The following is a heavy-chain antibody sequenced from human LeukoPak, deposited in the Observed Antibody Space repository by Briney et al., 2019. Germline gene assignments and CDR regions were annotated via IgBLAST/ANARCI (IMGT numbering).Heavy chain of an antibody. CDR2: IYYSGST. CDR3: ARVPRDGYNWWFDP. D-gene: IGHD5-24*01. J-gene: IGHJ5*02. Sequence: PSETLSLTCTVSGGSVSSGSYYWSWIRQPPGKGLEWIGYIYYSGSTNYNPSLKSRVTISVDTSKNQFSLKLSSVTAADTAVYYCARVPRDGYNWWFDPWGQGTLVTVSS. V-gene: IGHV4-61*01. CDR1: GGSVSSGSYY.